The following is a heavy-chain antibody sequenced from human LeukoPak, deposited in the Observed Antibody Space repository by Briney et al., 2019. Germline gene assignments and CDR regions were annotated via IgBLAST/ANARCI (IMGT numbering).Heavy chain of an antibody. CDR2: MNPNSGNT. V-gene: IGHV1-8*01. Sequence: GASVTVSCKASGYTFTSYDINWVRQATGQGLEWMGWMNPNSGNTGYAQKFQGRVTMTRSTSISTAYMELSSLGSEDTAVYYCARSIGRYQLLPFDYWGQGTLVTVSS. CDR3: ARSIGRYQLLPFDY. J-gene: IGHJ4*02. D-gene: IGHD2-2*01. CDR1: GYTFTSYD.